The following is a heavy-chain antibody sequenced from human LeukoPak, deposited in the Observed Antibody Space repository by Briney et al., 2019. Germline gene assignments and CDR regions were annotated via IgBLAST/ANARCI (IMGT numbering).Heavy chain of an antibody. Sequence: KPSETLSLTCTVSGGSISSGSYYWSWIRQPAGKGLEWIGRIYTSGSTSYNPSLKSRVTISVDTSKNQFSLKLSSVTAADTAVYYCARDRGPRNPWEVSYYFDYWGQGTLVTVSS. CDR3: ARDRGPRNPWEVSYYFDY. J-gene: IGHJ4*02. D-gene: IGHD1-14*01. CDR1: GGSISSGSYY. CDR2: IYTSGST. V-gene: IGHV4-61*02.